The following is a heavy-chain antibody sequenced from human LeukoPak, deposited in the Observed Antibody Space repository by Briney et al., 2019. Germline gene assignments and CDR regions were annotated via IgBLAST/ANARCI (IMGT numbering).Heavy chain of an antibody. Sequence: GESLKIVCKGSGYSFTNYWIGWVRQMPGKGLEWMGIIYPGDSGTTYSPSFQGQVTISADKSISTSYLQWSSLKASDSAMYYCATSLGYYGMDVWGQGTTVTVSS. CDR3: ATSLGYYGMDV. CDR2: IYPGDSGT. CDR1: GYSFTNYW. J-gene: IGHJ6*02. V-gene: IGHV5-51*01.